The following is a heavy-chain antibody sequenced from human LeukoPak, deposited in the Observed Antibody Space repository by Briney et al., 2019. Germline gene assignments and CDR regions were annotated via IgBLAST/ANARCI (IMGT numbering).Heavy chain of an antibody. CDR1: GYTFTSYG. Sequence: AASVKVSCKASGYTFTSYGISWVRQAPGQGLEWMGWISAYNGNTNYAQKLQGRVTMTTDTSTSTAYMELRSLRSDDTAVYYCALRTDYYDSSGYYQDPWFDPWGQGTLVTVSS. J-gene: IGHJ5*02. CDR2: ISAYNGNT. D-gene: IGHD3-22*01. V-gene: IGHV1-18*01. CDR3: ALRTDYYDSSGYYQDPWFDP.